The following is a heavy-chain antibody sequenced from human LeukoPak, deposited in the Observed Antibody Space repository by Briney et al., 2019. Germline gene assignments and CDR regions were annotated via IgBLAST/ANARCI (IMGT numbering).Heavy chain of an antibody. V-gene: IGHV4-59*01. CDR2: IYYSGST. Sequence: TETLSLTCTVSGGSINSYYWSWIRQPPGKGLEWIGYIYYSGSTNYNPSLKSRVTISRDTSKNQFSLKLRSVTAADTAVYYCTSGGMVSGDYWGHGTLVTVSS. CDR3: TSGGMVSGDY. J-gene: IGHJ4*01. D-gene: IGHD2-8*01. CDR1: GGSINSYY.